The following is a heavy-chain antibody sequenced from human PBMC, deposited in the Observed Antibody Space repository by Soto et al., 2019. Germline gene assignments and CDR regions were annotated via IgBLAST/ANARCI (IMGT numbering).Heavy chain of an antibody. V-gene: IGHV4-34*01. CDR1: GGSFSVYY. CDR3: ARGGDGAGAEEANWFDP. D-gene: IGHD6-19*01. Sequence: SETLSLTCAVYGGSFSVYYWSWIGQPPGKGLEWIGEINHSGSTNYNPSLKSRVTISVDTSKNQFSLKLSSVTAADTAVYYCARGGDGAGAEEANWFDPWGQGTLVT. CDR2: INHSGST. J-gene: IGHJ5*02.